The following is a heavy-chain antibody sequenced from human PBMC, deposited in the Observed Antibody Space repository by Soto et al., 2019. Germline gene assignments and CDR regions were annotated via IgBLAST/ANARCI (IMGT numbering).Heavy chain of an antibody. V-gene: IGHV4-38-2*02. CDR1: GDSISSGSY. D-gene: IGHD6-6*01. CDR2: IYHGGTT. CDR3: ASIPTQLDYGMDV. Sequence: SETLSLTCTVSGDSISSGSYWGWIRQPPGEGPEWIASIYHGGTTFYNPSLKSRISISVDTSKNQFSLKLSSVTAADTAVYYCASIPTQLDYGMDVWGQGTTVTVSS. J-gene: IGHJ6*02.